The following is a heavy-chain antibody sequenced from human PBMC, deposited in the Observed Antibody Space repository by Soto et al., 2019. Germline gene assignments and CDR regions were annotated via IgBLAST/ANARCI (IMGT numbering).Heavy chain of an antibody. CDR3: ARALMVLGIIYYYGMDV. V-gene: IGHV4-31*03. CDR2: INYSGST. J-gene: IGHJ6*02. D-gene: IGHD3-10*01. Sequence: QVQLQESGPGLVKSSQTLSLTCTVSGGSIRSDGNYWIWIRQHPGKGLECIGYINYSGSTYYNPSHQSRVIIAVDTSQNPFALKLNSVTAAYTAVYYCARALMVLGIIYYYGMDVWGQGTTVSVSS. CDR1: GGSIRSDGNY.